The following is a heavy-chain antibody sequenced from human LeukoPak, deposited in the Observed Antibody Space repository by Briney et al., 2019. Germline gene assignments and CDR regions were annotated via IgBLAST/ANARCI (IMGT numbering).Heavy chain of an antibody. Sequence: SETLSLTCGFYGESFSDYYWGWIRQPPGKGLEWIGSIYYSGSTYYNPSLKSRVTISVDTSKNQFSLKLSSVTAADTAVYYCARQEGTFDYWGQGTLVTVSS. V-gene: IGHV4-39*01. J-gene: IGHJ4*02. CDR2: IYYSGST. CDR1: GESFSDYY. D-gene: IGHD1-7*01. CDR3: ARQEGTFDY.